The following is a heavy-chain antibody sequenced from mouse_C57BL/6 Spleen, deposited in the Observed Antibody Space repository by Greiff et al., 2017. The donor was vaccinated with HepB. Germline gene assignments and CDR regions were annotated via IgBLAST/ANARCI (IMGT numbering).Heavy chain of an antibody. Sequence: VQLQQPGAELVKPGASVKMSCKASGYTFTSYWITWVKQRPGQGLEWIGDIYPGSGSINYNEKFKSKATLTVDTSSSTAYMQLSSLTSEDSAVYYCARPYYYGSSYFDYWGQGTTLTVSS. CDR3: ARPYYYGSSYFDY. CDR2: IYPGSGSI. D-gene: IGHD1-1*01. V-gene: IGHV1-55*01. CDR1: GYTFTSYW. J-gene: IGHJ2*01.